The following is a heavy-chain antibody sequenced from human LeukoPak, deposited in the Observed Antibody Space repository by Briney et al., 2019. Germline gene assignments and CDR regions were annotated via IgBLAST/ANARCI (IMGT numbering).Heavy chain of an antibody. D-gene: IGHD2-2*01. CDR3: ATGIVVVPAAHNRGDY. V-gene: IGHV1-18*01. CDR1: GYTFTCYG. Sequence: VSVKVSCKASGYTFTCYGISWVRQAPGQGLEWMGWISAYNGNTNYAQKLQGRVTMTTDTSTSTAYMELRSLRSEDTAVYYCATGIVVVPAAHNRGDYWGQGTLVTVSS. J-gene: IGHJ4*02. CDR2: ISAYNGNT.